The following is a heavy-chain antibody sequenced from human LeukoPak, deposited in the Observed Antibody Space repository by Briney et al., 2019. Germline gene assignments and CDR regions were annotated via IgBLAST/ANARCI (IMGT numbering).Heavy chain of an antibody. CDR1: GGTFSSYA. Sequence: GSSVKVSCKASGGTFSSYAISWVRQAPGQGLEWMGRIIPIFGMANYAQKSQGRVTITADKSTSTAYMELSSLRSEDTAVYYCARAGHYYDSSGTDAFDIWGQGTMVTVSS. CDR2: IIPIFGMA. J-gene: IGHJ3*02. CDR3: ARAGHYYDSSGTDAFDI. V-gene: IGHV1-69*04. D-gene: IGHD3-22*01.